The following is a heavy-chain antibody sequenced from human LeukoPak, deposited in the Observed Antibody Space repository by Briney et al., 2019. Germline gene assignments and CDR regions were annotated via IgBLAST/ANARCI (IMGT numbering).Heavy chain of an antibody. J-gene: IGHJ4*02. CDR1: GGSITISTYD. Sequence: SETLSLTCTVSGGSITISTYDWGWIRQPPGKGLEWIGSIYYSGSTYYNPSLKSRVTISVDTSKNQFSLKLSSVTAADTALYYCARDVAGAAVADDFDRWGQGTLVTVSS. CDR3: ARDVAGAAVADDFDR. V-gene: IGHV4-39*02. CDR2: IYYSGST. D-gene: IGHD6-19*01.